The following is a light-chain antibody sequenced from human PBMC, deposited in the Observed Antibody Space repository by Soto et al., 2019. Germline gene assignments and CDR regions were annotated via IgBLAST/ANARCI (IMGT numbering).Light chain of an antibody. CDR3: SSFAGSSLV. CDR2: EVN. V-gene: IGLV2-8*01. J-gene: IGLJ2*01. CDR1: SSDVGGYNY. Sequence: QSVLTQPPSASGSPGQSVTISCTGTSSDVGGYNYVSWYQQHPDKAPKLIIYEVNKRPSGVPDRFSGSQSGNTASLTVSGLQAEDEADYYCSSFAGSSLVFGVGTKLTVL.